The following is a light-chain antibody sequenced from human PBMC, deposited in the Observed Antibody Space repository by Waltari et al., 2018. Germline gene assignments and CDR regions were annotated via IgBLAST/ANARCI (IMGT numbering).Light chain of an antibody. J-gene: IGLJ3*02. CDR3: GAWDDSLSGRWL. V-gene: IGLV1-44*01. Sequence: QSVLTQPPSASGTPGQSVIISCSGGSSNIGRNAVSWYQHLPGTAPKLLIYSNTQWPSGVTDRFSGSKSGTSASLAISGLQSEDEADYYCGAWDDSLSGRWLFGGGTKLTVL. CDR2: SNT. CDR1: SSNIGRNA.